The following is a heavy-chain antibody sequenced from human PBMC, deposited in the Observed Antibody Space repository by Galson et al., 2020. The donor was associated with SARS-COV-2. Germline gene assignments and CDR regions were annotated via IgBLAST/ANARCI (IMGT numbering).Heavy chain of an antibody. Sequence: GESLKISCAASGFTFSSYGMHWVRQAPGKGLEWVAVIWYDGSNKYYADSVKGRFTISRDNSKNTLYLQMNNLRVDDTAVYYCARDGQSSRGWAFDYWGQGTLLTVSS. CDR3: ARDGQSSRGWAFDY. V-gene: IGHV3-33*01. J-gene: IGHJ4*02. CDR1: GFTFSSYG. D-gene: IGHD6-19*01. CDR2: IWYDGSNK.